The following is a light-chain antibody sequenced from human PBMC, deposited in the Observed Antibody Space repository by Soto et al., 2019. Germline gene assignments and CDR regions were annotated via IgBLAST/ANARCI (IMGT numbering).Light chain of an antibody. CDR2: DAS. CDR3: QQYNSYSGT. J-gene: IGKJ1*01. V-gene: IGKV1-5*01. CDR1: QSISSW. Sequence: DIQMTQSPSTLSASVGDRVTITCRASQSISSWLAWYQQKPGKAPKLLIYDASSLESGAPSRFSGSGSGTEFTLTISSLRPDDFATYYCQQYNSYSGTFGQGTKVDIK.